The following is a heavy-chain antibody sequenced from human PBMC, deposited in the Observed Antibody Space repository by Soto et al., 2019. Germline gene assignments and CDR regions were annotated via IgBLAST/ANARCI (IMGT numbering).Heavy chain of an antibody. D-gene: IGHD6-25*01. Sequence: EVQVVESGGRLVKAGGSLRLSCVASGFNFRSHRMNWVRQAPGKGLEWLSSIDSASSYIFYADSLRGRFTISRDNAKNSLYLQMNSLRAEDTAVSYCVRESPNLRPQSLFDRWGQGTLVTVSS. CDR1: GFNFRSHR. J-gene: IGHJ4*02. CDR2: IDSASSYI. CDR3: VRESPNLRPQSLFDR. V-gene: IGHV3-21*01.